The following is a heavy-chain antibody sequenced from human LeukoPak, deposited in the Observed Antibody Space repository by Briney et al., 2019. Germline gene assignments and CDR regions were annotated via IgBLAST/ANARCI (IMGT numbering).Heavy chain of an antibody. J-gene: IGHJ3*02. D-gene: IGHD3-22*01. Sequence: ASVKDSCKASGYTFTNYYMHWVRQAPGQGLEWMGIINPSGGSTGYAQKFQGRVTMTRDTSTTTVYMELSSLRSEDTAVYSCARNRTGYYYDSSGYYFDAFDIWGQGTMVTVSS. CDR2: INPSGGST. CDR1: GYTFTNYY. V-gene: IGHV1-46*03. CDR3: ARNRTGYYYDSSGYYFDAFDI.